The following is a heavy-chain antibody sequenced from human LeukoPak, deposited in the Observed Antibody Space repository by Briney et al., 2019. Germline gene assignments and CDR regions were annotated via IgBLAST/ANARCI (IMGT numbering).Heavy chain of an antibody. J-gene: IGHJ4*02. Sequence: GGSLRLSCAASGFTFDDYGMSWVRQAPGKGLEWVSGINWNGGSTGYADSVKGGFTISRDNAKNSLYLQMNSLRAEDTALYYCAREGDSGYHRDFDYWGQGTLVTVSS. V-gene: IGHV3-20*04. CDR3: AREGDSGYHRDFDY. CDR1: GFTFDDYG. D-gene: IGHD3-22*01. CDR2: INWNGGST.